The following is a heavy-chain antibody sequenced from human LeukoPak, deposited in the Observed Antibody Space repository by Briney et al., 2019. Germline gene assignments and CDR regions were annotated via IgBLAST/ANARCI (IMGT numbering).Heavy chain of an antibody. CDR1: GDSVSSNSAA. CDR2: TYYRSKWYN. V-gene: IGHV6-1*01. CDR3: ARGSARTDSSGYFSRYYYGMDV. J-gene: IGHJ6*02. Sequence: SQTLSLTRAISGDSVSSNSAAWNWIRQFPSRGLEWLGRTYYRSKWYNDYAVSVKSRITINPDTSKNQFSLQLNSVTPEDTAVYYCARGSARTDSSGYFSRYYYGMDVWGQGTTVTVSS. D-gene: IGHD3-22*01.